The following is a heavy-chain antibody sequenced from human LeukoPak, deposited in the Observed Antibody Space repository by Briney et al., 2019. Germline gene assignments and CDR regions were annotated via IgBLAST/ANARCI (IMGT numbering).Heavy chain of an antibody. CDR2: IIPIFGTA. V-gene: IGHV1-69*05. D-gene: IGHD3-22*01. CDR1: GGTFSSYA. J-gene: IGHJ5*02. CDR3: ARDRYYDSSGIRGDWFDP. Sequence: SVKVSCKASGGTFSSYAISWVRQAPGQGLEWMGGIIPIFGTANYAQKFQGRVTITTDESTSTAYMELSSLRSEDTVVYYCARDRYYDSSGIRGDWFDPWGQGTLVTVSS.